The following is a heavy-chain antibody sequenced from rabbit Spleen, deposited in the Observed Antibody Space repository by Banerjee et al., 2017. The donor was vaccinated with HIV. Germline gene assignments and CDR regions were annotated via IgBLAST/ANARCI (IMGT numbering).Heavy chain of an antibody. Sequence: QQQLEESVGGLVKPGGTLTLICKASGIDFSSYHDMCWVRQAPGKGLELIAYTYTGYGGTGYASWAKGRFTISKTSSSTVTLQMSSLTAADTATYFCARGDAGFGFITRLDLCGQGTLVTVS. D-gene: IGHD4-2*01. V-gene: IGHV1S45*01. CDR3: ARGDAGFGFITRLDL. CDR1: GIDFSSYHD. CDR2: TYTGYGGT. J-gene: IGHJ3*01.